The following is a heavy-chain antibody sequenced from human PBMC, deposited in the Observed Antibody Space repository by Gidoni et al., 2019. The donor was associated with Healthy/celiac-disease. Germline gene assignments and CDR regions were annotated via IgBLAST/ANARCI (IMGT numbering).Heavy chain of an antibody. V-gene: IGHV2-26*01. CDR3: ARINRLRNGDSIAP. CDR1: GFSLSNARMG. Sequence: QVTLKASGPVLVKPTETLTMTCPVSGFSLSNARMGVSWIRQPPGKALEWLAHIFSNDENSYSTSLKSRLTISKDTSKSQVVLTMTNMDPVDTATYYCARINRLRNGDSIAPWGQGTLVTVSS. D-gene: IGHD6-6*01. CDR2: IFSNDEN. J-gene: IGHJ5*02.